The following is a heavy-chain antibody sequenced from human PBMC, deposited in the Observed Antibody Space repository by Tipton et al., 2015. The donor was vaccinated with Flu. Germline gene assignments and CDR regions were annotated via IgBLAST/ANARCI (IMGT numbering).Heavy chain of an antibody. D-gene: IGHD3-10*01. CDR2: IYPGDSDT. Sequence: VQLVQSGAEVKKPGESLKISCKVSGYSFTNNWIGWVRQMPGKGLEWVGIIYPGDSDTRYSTSFQGQVTISADKSITTAYLQWNSLKASDSAMYYCVRQPGGVRYFDLWGRGTLVTVSS. CDR3: VRQPGGVRYFDL. CDR1: GYSFTNNW. V-gene: IGHV5-51*01. J-gene: IGHJ2*01.